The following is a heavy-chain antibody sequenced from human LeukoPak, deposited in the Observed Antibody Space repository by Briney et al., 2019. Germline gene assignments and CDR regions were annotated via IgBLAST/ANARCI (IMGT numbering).Heavy chain of an antibody. V-gene: IGHV3-23*01. CDR1: GFTFSSYA. CDR2: ISGSGGST. D-gene: IGHD3-10*01. Sequence: GGSLRLSCAASGFTFSSYAMSWVRQAPGKGLEWVSAISGSGGSTYYADSVKGRFTISRDNAKNSLYLQMNSLRAEDTAVYYCARGQILWFGEFNYWGQGTLVTVSS. CDR3: ARGQILWFGEFNY. J-gene: IGHJ4*02.